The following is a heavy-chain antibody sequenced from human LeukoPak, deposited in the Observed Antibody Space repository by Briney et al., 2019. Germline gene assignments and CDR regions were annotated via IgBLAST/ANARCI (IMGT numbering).Heavy chain of an antibody. CDR2: IYYSGST. V-gene: IGHV4-39*07. J-gene: IGHJ5*02. D-gene: IGHD6-19*01. CDR3: ARGLGRWLVAWRAWFDP. CDR1: GGSISSSSYY. Sequence: SETLSLTCTVSGGSISSSSYYWGWIRQPPGKGLEWIGRIYYSGSTYYNPSLKSRVTISVDTSKNQFSLKLSSVTAADTAVYYCARGLGRWLVAWRAWFDPWGQGTLVTVSS.